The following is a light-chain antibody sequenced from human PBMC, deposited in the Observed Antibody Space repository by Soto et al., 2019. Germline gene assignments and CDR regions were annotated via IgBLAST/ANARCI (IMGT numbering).Light chain of an antibody. V-gene: IGKV3-11*01. CDR2: DAS. J-gene: IGKJ1*01. CDR1: QSVSNF. Sequence: EIVLTQSPATLSLSPGDRATLSCRASQSVSNFLAWYQQKPGQAPRLLIYDASNRATGIPARFSGGGSGTDFTLTISSLEPEDFAVHYCQVRSNWPTWTFGQGTKVEI. CDR3: QVRSNWPTWT.